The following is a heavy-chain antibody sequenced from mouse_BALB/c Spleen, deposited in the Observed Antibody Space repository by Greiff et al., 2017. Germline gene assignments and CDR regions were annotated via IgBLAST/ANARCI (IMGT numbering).Heavy chain of an antibody. D-gene: IGHD1-1*01. Sequence: EVQVVESGGGLVQPGGSRKLSCAASGFTFSSFGMHWVRQAPEKGLEWVAYISSGSSTIYYADTVKGRFTISRDNPKNTLFLQMTSLRSEDTAMYYCERERFYYCGSSDAMDYWGQGTSVTVSS. CDR1: GFTFSSFG. CDR3: ERERFYYCGSSDAMDY. J-gene: IGHJ4*01. V-gene: IGHV5-17*02. CDR2: ISSGSSTI.